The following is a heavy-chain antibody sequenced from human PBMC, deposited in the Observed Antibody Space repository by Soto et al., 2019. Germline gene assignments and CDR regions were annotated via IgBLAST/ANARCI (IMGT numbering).Heavy chain of an antibody. CDR2: ISSSSSYI. CDR3: ARDYYGDYDFDY. J-gene: IGHJ4*02. D-gene: IGHD4-17*01. Sequence: PGGSLRLSCAASGFTFTSYSMNWVRQAPGKGLEWVSSISSSSSYIYYADSVKGRFTISRDNAKNSLYLQMNSLRAEDTAVYYCARDYYGDYDFDYWGQGSLVTVSS. CDR1: GFTFTSYS. V-gene: IGHV3-21*01.